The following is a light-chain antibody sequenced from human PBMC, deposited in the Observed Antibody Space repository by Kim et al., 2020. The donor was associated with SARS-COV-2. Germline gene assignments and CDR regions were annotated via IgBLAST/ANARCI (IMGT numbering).Light chain of an antibody. CDR1: QSVSSN. V-gene: IGKV3-15*01. Sequence: SPGESATPSCRASQSVSSNLAWYQQKPGQAPRLLIYDASIRATGIPARFSGSGSGTEFILTISSLQSEDFAVYHCQEYNKWFGRSFGGGTKVDIK. CDR2: DAS. J-gene: IGKJ4*01. CDR3: QEYNKWFGRS.